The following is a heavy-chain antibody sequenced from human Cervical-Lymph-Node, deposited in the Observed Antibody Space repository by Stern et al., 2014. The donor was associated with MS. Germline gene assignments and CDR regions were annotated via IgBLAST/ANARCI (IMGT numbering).Heavy chain of an antibody. J-gene: IGHJ6*02. V-gene: IGHV3-9*01. D-gene: IGHD6-6*01. CDR2: ISWNSGSM. Sequence: EVQLVESGAGLVQPGGSLRLSCAASGFTFDDFAMHWVRQAPGKGLEWVSGISWNSGSMGYADSVKGRFTISRDNAKNSLYLQMNSLRAEDTALYYCTKTAYSNSSHGMDVWGQGTTVTVSS. CDR1: GFTFDDFA. CDR3: TKTAYSNSSHGMDV.